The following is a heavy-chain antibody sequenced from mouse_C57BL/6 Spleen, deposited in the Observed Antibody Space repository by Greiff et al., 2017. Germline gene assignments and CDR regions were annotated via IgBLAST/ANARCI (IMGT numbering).Heavy chain of an antibody. CDR1: GYTFTSYW. J-gene: IGHJ1*03. CDR3: ARGGYGRGSTWYFDV. D-gene: IGHD1-1*01. Sequence: QVQLQQPGAELVRPGSSVKLSCKASGYTFTSYWMHWVKQRPIQGLEWIGNIDPSDSETHYNQKFKDKATLTVDKSSSTAYMQLSSLTSEDSAVYYCARGGYGRGSTWYFDVWGTGTTVTVSS. V-gene: IGHV1-52*01. CDR2: IDPSDSET.